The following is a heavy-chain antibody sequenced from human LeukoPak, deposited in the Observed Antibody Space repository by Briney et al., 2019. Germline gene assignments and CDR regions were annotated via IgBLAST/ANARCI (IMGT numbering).Heavy chain of an antibody. J-gene: IGHJ4*02. CDR2: IRGSGGST. D-gene: IGHD5-24*01. CDR3: AKDKAVEMATMFDY. CDR1: GFTYSSYA. Sequence: GPSLRLSCAASGFTYSSYAMSWARQAPGKGLEWVSAIRGSGGSTYYADSVKGRCTNYRDNSKNTLYLQMNSLRAEDTAVYYCAKDKAVEMATMFDYWGQGTLVTVSS. V-gene: IGHV3-23*01.